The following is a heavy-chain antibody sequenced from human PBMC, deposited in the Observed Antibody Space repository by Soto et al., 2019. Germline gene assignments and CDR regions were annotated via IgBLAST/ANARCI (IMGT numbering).Heavy chain of an antibody. D-gene: IGHD3-3*01. CDR1: GYSFTSYW. V-gene: IGHV5-51*01. Sequence: GESLKISCKGSGYSFTSYWIGWVRQMPGKGLEWMGIIYPGDSDTRYSPSFQGQVTISADKSISTAYLQWSSLKASDTAMYYCARHSEGITIFGVVTQYYGMDVWGQGTTVTVS. CDR3: ARHSEGITIFGVVTQYYGMDV. CDR2: IYPGDSDT. J-gene: IGHJ6*02.